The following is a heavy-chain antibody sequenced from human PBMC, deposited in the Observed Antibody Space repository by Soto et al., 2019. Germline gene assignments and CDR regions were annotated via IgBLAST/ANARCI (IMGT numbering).Heavy chain of an antibody. V-gene: IGHV5-51*01. Sequence: GESLKISCKGSGFSFTTYWIAWVRQMTGKGLEWMGITYPGDSKTTYSPSFQGQVTISADKSISTAYLQWSSLKASDTAMYYCARHNLYCSGGSCYSDLLGMDVWGQGTTVTVSS. CDR1: GFSFTTYW. CDR2: TYPGDSKT. D-gene: IGHD2-15*01. J-gene: IGHJ6*02. CDR3: ARHNLYCSGGSCYSDLLGMDV.